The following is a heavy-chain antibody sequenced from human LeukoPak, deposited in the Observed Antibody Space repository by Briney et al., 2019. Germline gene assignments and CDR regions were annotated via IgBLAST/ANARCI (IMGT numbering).Heavy chain of an antibody. CDR1: GFTFSSYG. V-gene: IGHV3-33*01. D-gene: IGHD3-10*01. CDR2: IWYDGSKR. J-gene: IGHJ3*01. Sequence: PGRSLRLSCAASGFTFSSYGIHWVRQAPGKGLEGVTVIWYDGSKRYYADSVKGRFTISRDNSKNTLYLQMNSLTAEDTAVYYCALEDGDTPFGAFDVWGQGTMVTVSS. CDR3: ALEDGDTPFGAFDV.